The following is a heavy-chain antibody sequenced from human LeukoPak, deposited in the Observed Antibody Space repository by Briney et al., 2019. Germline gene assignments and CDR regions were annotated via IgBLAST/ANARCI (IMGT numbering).Heavy chain of an antibody. Sequence: GGSLRLSCAASGFTFTTYNMNWVRQAPGTGLEWVSGISWNSGSIGYADSVKGRFTISRDNAKNSLYLQMNSLRAEDTALYYCAKAKRLVVGPVDYWGQGTLVTVSS. V-gene: IGHV3-9*01. CDR2: ISWNSGSI. CDR1: GFTFTTYN. CDR3: AKAKRLVVGPVDY. J-gene: IGHJ4*02. D-gene: IGHD2-2*01.